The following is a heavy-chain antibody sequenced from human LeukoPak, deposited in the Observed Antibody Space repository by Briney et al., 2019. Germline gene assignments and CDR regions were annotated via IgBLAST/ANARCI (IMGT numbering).Heavy chain of an antibody. CDR1: GFTFSSYS. D-gene: IGHD3-10*01. CDR3: ARDRTMVRGVVHWYFDL. Sequence: GGSLRLSCAASGFTFSSYSMNWVRQAPGKGLEWVSSISSSSSYIYYADSVKGRFTISRDNAKNSLYLQMNSLRAEDTAVYYCARDRTMVRGVVHWYFDLWGRGTLVTVSS. V-gene: IGHV3-21*01. CDR2: ISSSSSYI. J-gene: IGHJ2*01.